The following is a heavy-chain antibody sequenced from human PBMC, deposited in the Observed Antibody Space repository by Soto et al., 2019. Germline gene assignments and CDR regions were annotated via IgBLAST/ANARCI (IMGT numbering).Heavy chain of an antibody. D-gene: IGHD6-13*01. CDR3: AREYSSSWTLALDY. CDR2: ISGSGGST. CDR1: GFTFSSYA. J-gene: IGHJ4*02. Sequence: QPGGSLRLSCAASGFTFSSYAMSWVRQAPGKGLEWVSAISGSGGSTYYADSVKGRFTISRDNSKNTLYLQMNSLRAEDTAVYYCAREYSSSWTLALDYWGQGTLVTVSS. V-gene: IGHV3-23*01.